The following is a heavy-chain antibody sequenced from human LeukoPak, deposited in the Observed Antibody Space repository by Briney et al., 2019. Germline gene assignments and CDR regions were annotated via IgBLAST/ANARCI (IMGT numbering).Heavy chain of an antibody. V-gene: IGHV4-34*01. Sequence: SETLSLTCAVYGGSFSGYYWSWIRQPPGKGLEWIGEINHSGSTNYNPSLKSRVTISVDTSKNQFSLKLSSVTAADTAVYYCARLLGGYWGQGTLVTVSS. CDR2: INHSGST. D-gene: IGHD4-23*01. CDR3: ARLLGGY. CDR1: GGSFSGYY. J-gene: IGHJ4*02.